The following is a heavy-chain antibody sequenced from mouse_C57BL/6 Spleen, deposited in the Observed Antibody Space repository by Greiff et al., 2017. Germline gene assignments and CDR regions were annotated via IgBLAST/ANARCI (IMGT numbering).Heavy chain of an antibody. Sequence: EVKVEESGPGLVKPSQSLSLTCSVTGYSITSGYYWNWIRQFPGNKLEWMGYISYDGSNNYNPSLKNRISITRDTSKNQFFLKLNSVTTEDTATYYCARDGYLLYYAMDYWGQGTSVTVSS. V-gene: IGHV3-6*01. J-gene: IGHJ4*01. D-gene: IGHD2-2*01. CDR3: ARDGYLLYYAMDY. CDR1: GYSITSGYY. CDR2: ISYDGSN.